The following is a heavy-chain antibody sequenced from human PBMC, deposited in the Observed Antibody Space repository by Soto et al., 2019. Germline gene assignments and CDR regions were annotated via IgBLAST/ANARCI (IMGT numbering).Heavy chain of an antibody. CDR3: PRGGTYNDY. CDR1: GFTFSSYA. CDR2: ISGSGGST. J-gene: IGHJ4*02. V-gene: IGHV3-23*01. D-gene: IGHD1-20*01. Sequence: EVQLLESGGGLVQPGGSLRLSCAASGFTFSSYAMSWVRQAPGKGLEWVSAISGSGGSTYYADSVKGRFTISRDNSKNTLYVQMNSLRAEDTAVYYWPRGGTYNDYWGQGTLVTVSS.